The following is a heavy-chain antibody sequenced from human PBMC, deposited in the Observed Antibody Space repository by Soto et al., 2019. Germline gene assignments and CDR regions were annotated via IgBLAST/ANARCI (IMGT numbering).Heavy chain of an antibody. J-gene: IGHJ6*02. CDR1: GFIFNNAR. CDR3: TTLSITIFGVVLMDV. Sequence: PGGSLRLSCAASGFIFNNARMNWVRQAPGKGLEWVGRIKSQTDGGTTDYAAPVKGRFTISRDDSENTLYLQMNSLKTEDTAVYYCTTLSITIFGVVLMDVWGQGTTVTVSS. D-gene: IGHD3-3*01. V-gene: IGHV3-15*07. CDR2: IKSQTDGGTT.